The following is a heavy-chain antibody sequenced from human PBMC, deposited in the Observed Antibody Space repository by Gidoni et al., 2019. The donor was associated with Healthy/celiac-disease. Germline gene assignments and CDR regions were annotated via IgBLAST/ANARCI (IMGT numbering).Heavy chain of an antibody. CDR2: ISYGGSNK. V-gene: IGHV3-30*18. J-gene: IGHJ4*02. CDR1: GFTSSSDG. D-gene: IGHD5-12*01. CDR3: AKDQPRGGYSGYEHGGALFDY. Sequence: QLLESWGGVVQPGRSLRLSCAASGFTSSSDGTHWVRRAPGEGLVWVAVISYGGSNKYYADSVKGRFTISRDNSKNTLYLQMNSLRAEDTAVYYCAKDQPRGGYSGYEHGGALFDYWGQGTLVTVSS.